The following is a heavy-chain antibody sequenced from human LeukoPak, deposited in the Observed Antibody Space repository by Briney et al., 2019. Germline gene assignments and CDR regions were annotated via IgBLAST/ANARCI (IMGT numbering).Heavy chain of an antibody. CDR3: ARGSLATIIFDP. V-gene: IGHV4-38-2*02. D-gene: IGHD5-12*01. Sequence: PSETLSLTCTVSGYSISSGYYWGWILQPPGKGLEWIGSIYHSGSTYYNPSLKSRVTISVDTSKNQFSLKLSSVTAADTAVYYCARGSLATIIFDPWGQGTLVTAS. CDR2: IYHSGST. CDR1: GYSISSGYY. J-gene: IGHJ5*02.